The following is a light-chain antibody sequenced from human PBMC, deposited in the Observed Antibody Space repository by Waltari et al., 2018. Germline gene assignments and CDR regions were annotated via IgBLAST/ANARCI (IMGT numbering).Light chain of an antibody. Sequence: QSALTQPASVSGSPGQSITISCTGTSSDVGGYNYVSWYQQHPGKAPKLLIYDVTDRPSGVSSRFSGSKSSNTASLTISGLQAEDEADYYCSSYTSSSSFSISSSVLFGGGTKVTVL. CDR1: SSDVGGYNY. J-gene: IGLJ2*01. CDR2: DVT. CDR3: SSYTSSSSFSISSSVL. V-gene: IGLV2-14*03.